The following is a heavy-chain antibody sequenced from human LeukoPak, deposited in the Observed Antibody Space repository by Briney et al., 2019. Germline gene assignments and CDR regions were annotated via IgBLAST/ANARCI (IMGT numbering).Heavy chain of an antibody. Sequence: SGGSLRLSCAASGFTFTGYWMSWVRQAPGKGLEWVANIKQDGSEKYYVDSVKGRFTISRDNAKNSLYLQMNSLRAEDTAVYYCARGGDSFDIWGQGTMVTVSS. CDR2: IKQDGSEK. CDR1: GFTFTGYW. V-gene: IGHV3-7*04. CDR3: ARGGDSFDI. J-gene: IGHJ3*02.